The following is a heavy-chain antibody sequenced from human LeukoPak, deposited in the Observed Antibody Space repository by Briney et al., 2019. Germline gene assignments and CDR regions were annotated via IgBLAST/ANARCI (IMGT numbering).Heavy chain of an antibody. J-gene: IGHJ3*02. CDR3: GRGSELSVTGAFDI. D-gene: IGHD4-17*01. V-gene: IGHV4-4*02. CDR2: IYHSGST. CDR1: GGSISSSNW. Sequence: SETLSLTCAVSGGSISSSNWWSWVRQPPGKGLEWIGEIYHSGSTNYNPSLKSRVTISVDKSKNQFSLKLSSVTAADTAVYYCGRGSELSVTGAFDIWGQGTMVTVSS.